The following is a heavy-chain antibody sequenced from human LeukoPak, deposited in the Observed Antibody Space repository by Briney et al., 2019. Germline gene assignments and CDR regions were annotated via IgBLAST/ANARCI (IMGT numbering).Heavy chain of an antibody. CDR3: ARRTYYYDSSGYTRYYFDY. D-gene: IGHD3-22*01. J-gene: IGHJ4*02. Sequence: GESLKISCKGSGYIFTTSWIGWVRQLPGKGLEWMAIIYPDNSNVRYSPSFQGQVTISADKSISTAYLQWSSLKASDTAMYYCARRTYYYDSSGYTRYYFDYWGQGTLVTVSS. CDR1: GYIFTTSW. V-gene: IGHV5-51*01. CDR2: IYPDNSNV.